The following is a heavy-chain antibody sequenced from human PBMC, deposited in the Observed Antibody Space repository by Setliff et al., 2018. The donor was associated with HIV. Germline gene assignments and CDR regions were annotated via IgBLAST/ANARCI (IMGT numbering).Heavy chain of an antibody. Sequence: SETLSLTCTVSGGSISGGSYYWGWIRQPAGKGLEWIGRIYTSGSTNYNPPPKSRVTISVDTSKNQSSLKLNSVTAADTAVYYCARGGSYGSSYWYFDLWGRGTLVTVS. D-gene: IGHD5-18*01. CDR3: ARGGSYGSSYWYFDL. CDR1: GGSISGGSYY. J-gene: IGHJ2*01. CDR2: IYTSGST. V-gene: IGHV4-61*02.